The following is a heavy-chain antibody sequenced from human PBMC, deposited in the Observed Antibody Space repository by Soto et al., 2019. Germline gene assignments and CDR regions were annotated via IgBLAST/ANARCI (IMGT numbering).Heavy chain of an antibody. J-gene: IGHJ5*02. CDR3: AREYSSWGYNWFDP. V-gene: IGHV3-48*01. CDR1: GFTFSSYS. CDR2: ISSSSSTI. D-gene: IGHD6-13*01. Sequence: EVQLVESGGGLVQPGGSLRLSCAASGFTFSSYSMNWVRQAPGKGLEWVSYISSSSSTIYYADSVKGRFTISRDNAKNSLYLQMNSLRAEDTAEYYCAREYSSWGYNWFDPWGQGTLVTVSS.